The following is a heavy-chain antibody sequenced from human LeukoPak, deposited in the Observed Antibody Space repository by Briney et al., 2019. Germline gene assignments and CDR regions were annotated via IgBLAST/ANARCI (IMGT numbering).Heavy chain of an antibody. D-gene: IGHD6-6*01. CDR3: ARQRSSSPHMDV. J-gene: IGHJ6*03. CDR1: RVSISSYY. CDR2: IYYRGST. Sequence: SEALSLTCTVSRVSISSYYWSWIRQPPGKGLEWMGYIYYRGSTNYNPPLKSRVTLSVDPYKNQFSLKLSSVNPADTAVYYCARQRSSSPHMDVWGKGTTVTVSS. V-gene: IGHV4-59*08.